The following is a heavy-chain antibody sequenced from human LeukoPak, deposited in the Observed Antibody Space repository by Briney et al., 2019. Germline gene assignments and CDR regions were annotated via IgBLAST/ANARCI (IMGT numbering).Heavy chain of an antibody. V-gene: IGHV4-4*01. CDR1: GDSISTNEW. D-gene: IGHD6-19*01. Sequence: SETLSLTCSVSGDSISTNEWWSWVRQPPGKGLEWIGEVFHSGSTNYNPSLKSRVTISIDKSKNQFSLEVTSVTAADTAIYCCARDLAVAGTNYFDFWGQGVLVTVSS. CDR3: ARDLAVAGTNYFDF. J-gene: IGHJ4*02. CDR2: VFHSGST.